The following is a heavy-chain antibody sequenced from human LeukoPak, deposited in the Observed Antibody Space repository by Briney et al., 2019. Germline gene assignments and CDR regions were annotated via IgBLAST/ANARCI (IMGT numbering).Heavy chain of an antibody. D-gene: IGHD1/OR15-1a*01. CDR2: IIPIYGIA. V-gene: IGHV1-69*13. Sequence: GASVKVSCKASGGTFSTYAISWLRQAPGQGLEWMGGIIPIYGIANYAQKLRGRVTITADESTSTSYMEVNGLRSEDTAVYYCAREATHQTSTLYYYYYYMDVWGNGTPVTVSS. CDR1: GGTFSTYA. J-gene: IGHJ6*03. CDR3: AREATHQTSTLYYYYYYMDV.